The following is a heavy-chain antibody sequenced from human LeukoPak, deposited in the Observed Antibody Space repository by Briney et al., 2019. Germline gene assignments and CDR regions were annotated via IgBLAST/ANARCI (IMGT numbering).Heavy chain of an antibody. CDR2: ISYDGSNK. CDR1: GFTFSSYG. D-gene: IGHD1-14*01. V-gene: IGHV3-30*18. CDR3: AKDEVYPYGP. J-gene: IGHJ5*02. Sequence: GRSLRLSCTASGFTFSSYGMHWVRQAPGKGLEWVAVISYDGSNKYYADSVKGRFTISRDNSKNTLYLQMNSLRAEDTAVYYCAKDEVYPYGPWGQGTLVTVSS.